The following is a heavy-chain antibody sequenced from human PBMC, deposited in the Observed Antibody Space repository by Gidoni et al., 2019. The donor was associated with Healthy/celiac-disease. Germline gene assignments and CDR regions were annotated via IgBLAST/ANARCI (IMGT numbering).Heavy chain of an antibody. V-gene: IGHV4-34*01. J-gene: IGHJ4*02. CDR2: INHSGST. D-gene: IGHD6-19*01. CDR3: ARKRGQWLVRSYFDY. CDR1: GGSFSGYY. Sequence: QVQLQQWGAGLLKPSETLSLTCAVYGGSFSGYYWSWIRQPPGKGLEWIGEINHSGSTNYNPSLKSRVTISVDTSKNQFSLKLSSVTAADTAVYYCARKRGQWLVRSYFDYWGQGTLVTVSS.